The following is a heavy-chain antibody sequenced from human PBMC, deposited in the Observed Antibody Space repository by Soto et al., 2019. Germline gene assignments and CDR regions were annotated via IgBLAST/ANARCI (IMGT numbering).Heavy chain of an antibody. Sequence: ASVKVSCKASGYTFTSYAMHWVRQAPGQRLEWMGWINAGNGNTKCSQKFQGRVTITRDTSASTAYMELSSLRSEDTAVYYCARDIVATISHYYYGMDVWGQGTTVTVSS. CDR2: INAGNGNT. D-gene: IGHD5-12*01. CDR3: ARDIVATISHYYYGMDV. CDR1: GYTFTSYA. V-gene: IGHV1-3*01. J-gene: IGHJ6*02.